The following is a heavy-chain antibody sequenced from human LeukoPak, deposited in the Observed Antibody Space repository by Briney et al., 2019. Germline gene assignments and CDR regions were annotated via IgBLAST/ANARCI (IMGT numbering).Heavy chain of an antibody. V-gene: IGHV3-30*02. Sequence: GGSLRLSCAASGFTFSSYGMHWVRQAPGKGLEWVAFILYDGSNKYYADSVKGRFTISRDNSKNTLYLQMNSLRAEDTAVYYCAPPGGQIAFDIWGQGTMVTVSS. CDR3: APPGGQIAFDI. CDR2: ILYDGSNK. J-gene: IGHJ3*02. D-gene: IGHD2-2*01. CDR1: GFTFSSYG.